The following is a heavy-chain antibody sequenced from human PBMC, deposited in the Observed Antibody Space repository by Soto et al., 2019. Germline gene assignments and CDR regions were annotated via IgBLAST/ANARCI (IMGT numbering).Heavy chain of an antibody. CDR2: IYYSGST. D-gene: IGHD3-22*01. Sequence: SETLSLTCGASGYSISSSNWWGWIRQPPGKGLEWIGYIYYSGSTYYNPSLKSRVTMSVDTSKNQFSLKLSSVTAVDTAVYYCARRAYYDSSGFQDAFDIWGQGTMVTVSS. CDR1: GYSISSSNW. J-gene: IGHJ3*02. V-gene: IGHV4-28*01. CDR3: ARRAYYDSSGFQDAFDI.